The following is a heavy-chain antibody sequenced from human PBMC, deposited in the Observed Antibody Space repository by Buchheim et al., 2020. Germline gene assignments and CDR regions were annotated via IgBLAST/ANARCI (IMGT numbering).Heavy chain of an antibody. D-gene: IGHD5-18*01. Sequence: VTLKESGPALVRPTQTLTLPCTFSGFSLSLSGMLVSWIRQPPGKALEWLARIDWDNDKFYSTSLKTRLTISKDTSKNQVVLTMTNMDPVDTATYYCARTPYGYSIPDYWGQGIL. CDR1: GFSLSLSGML. V-gene: IGHV2-70*04. CDR3: ARTPYGYSIPDY. CDR2: IDWDNDK. J-gene: IGHJ4*02.